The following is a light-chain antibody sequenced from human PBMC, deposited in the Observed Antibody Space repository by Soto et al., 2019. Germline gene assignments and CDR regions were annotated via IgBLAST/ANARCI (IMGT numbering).Light chain of an antibody. Sequence: DIQMTQSPSTLSASVGDRVTITCRASQSINTWLAWYQQKPGKAPKLLIYKASSLYSGVPSRFSGSGSGTEFTLTISSLQPDDFATYYCHQYNTKPVSFGGGTKVDIK. CDR2: KAS. V-gene: IGKV1-5*03. CDR1: QSINTW. J-gene: IGKJ4*01. CDR3: HQYNTKPVS.